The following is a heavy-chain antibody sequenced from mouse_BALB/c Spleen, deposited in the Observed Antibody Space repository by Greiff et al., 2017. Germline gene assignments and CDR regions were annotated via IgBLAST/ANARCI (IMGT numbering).Heavy chain of an antibody. CDR2: ISYSGST. CDR1: GYSITSDYA. V-gene: IGHV3-2*02. Sequence: EVQLQESGPGLVKPSQSLSLTCTVTGYSITSDYAWNWIRQFPGNKLEWMGYISYSGSTSYNPSLKSRISITRDTSKNQFFLQLNSVTTEDTATYDCAREVGYFDVWGAGTTVTVSS. J-gene: IGHJ1*01. CDR3: AREVGYFDV.